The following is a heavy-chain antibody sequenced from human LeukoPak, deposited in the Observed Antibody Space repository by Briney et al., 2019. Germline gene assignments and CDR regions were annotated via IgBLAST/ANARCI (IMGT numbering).Heavy chain of an antibody. D-gene: IGHD5-18*01. J-gene: IGHJ4*02. CDR1: GGSFSGYY. Sequence: PSETLSLTCAVYGGSFSGYYWSWIRQPPGKGLEWIGEINHSGSTNYNPSLKGRVTISVDTSKNQFSLKLSSVTAADTAVYYCARGRGYRGTKSFDYWGQGTLVTVSS. V-gene: IGHV4-34*01. CDR2: INHSGST. CDR3: ARGRGYRGTKSFDY.